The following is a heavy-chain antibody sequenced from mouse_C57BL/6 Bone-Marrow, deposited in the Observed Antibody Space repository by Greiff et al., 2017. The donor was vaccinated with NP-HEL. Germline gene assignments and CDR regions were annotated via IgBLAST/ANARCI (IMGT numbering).Heavy chain of an antibody. D-gene: IGHD1-1*01. CDR1: GYTFTSYW. CDR2: IDPSDSYT. Sequence: QVQLQQSGAELVKPGASVKLSCKASGYTFTSYWMQWVKQRPGQGLEWIGEIDPSDSYTNYNQKFKGKATLTVDTSSSTAYMQLSSLTSEDSAVYYCARDTTVVGAYWGQGTLVTVSA. CDR3: ARDTTVVGAY. J-gene: IGHJ3*01. V-gene: IGHV1-50*01.